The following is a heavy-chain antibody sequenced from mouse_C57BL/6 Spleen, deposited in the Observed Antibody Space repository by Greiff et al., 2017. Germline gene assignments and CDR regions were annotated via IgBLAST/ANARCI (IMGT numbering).Heavy chain of an antibody. CDR2: IHPNSGST. D-gene: IGHD1-1*01. J-gene: IGHJ2*01. V-gene: IGHV1-64*01. CDR1: GYTFTSYW. CDR3: AREILRYYFDY. Sequence: VQLQQPGAELVKPGASVKLSCKASGYTFTSYWMHWVKQRPGQGLEWIGMIHPNSGSTNYNEKFKSKATLTVDKSSSTAYMQLSSLTSADSAVYYCAREILRYYFDYWGQGTTLTVSS.